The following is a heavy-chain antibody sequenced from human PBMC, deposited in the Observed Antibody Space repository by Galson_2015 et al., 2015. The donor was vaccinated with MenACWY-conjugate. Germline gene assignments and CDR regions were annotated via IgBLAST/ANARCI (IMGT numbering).Heavy chain of an antibody. V-gene: IGHV3-30*04. CDR1: GFTFSSFA. Sequence: SLRLSCAASGFTFSSFAMHWVRQAPGKGLEWVAVISDDGSDQYYADSVKGRFTISRDNSKNTLYLQMNTLRGADTAVYYCARDRMPTAPRVLDYWGQGTLVTDSS. J-gene: IGHJ4*02. CDR2: ISDDGSDQ. CDR3: ARDRMPTAPRVLDY. D-gene: IGHD5-18*01.